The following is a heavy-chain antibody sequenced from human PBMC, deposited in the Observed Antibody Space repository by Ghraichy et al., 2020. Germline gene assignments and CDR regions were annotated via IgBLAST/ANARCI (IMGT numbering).Heavy chain of an antibody. CDR1: GYTFTSYD. D-gene: IGHD6-13*01. J-gene: IGHJ6*02. CDR3: ARFRYSSSWYYSYYYYGMDV. CDR2: MNPNSGNT. V-gene: IGHV1-8*01. Sequence: ASVKVSCKASGYTFTSYDINWVRQATGQGLEWMGWMNPNSGNTGYAQKFQGRVTMTRNTSISTAYMELSSLRSEDTAVYYCARFRYSSSWYYSYYYYGMDVWGQGTTVTVSS.